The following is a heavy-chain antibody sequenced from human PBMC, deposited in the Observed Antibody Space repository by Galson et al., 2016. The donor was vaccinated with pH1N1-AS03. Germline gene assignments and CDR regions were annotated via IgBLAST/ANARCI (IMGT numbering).Heavy chain of an antibody. Sequence: TLSLTCSVSGGSISSGGNYWTWIRQHPGKGLEWIGYIYDSGRSYYNPSLKSRLTISVDTSKNQLSLKLRSVPAADTAVYYCSRGGVMVPTALEAFDIWGQGTMVTVSS. V-gene: IGHV4-31*03. J-gene: IGHJ3*02. CDR1: GGSISSGGNY. CDR3: SRGGVMVPTALEAFDI. CDR2: IYDSGRS. D-gene: IGHD4/OR15-4a*01.